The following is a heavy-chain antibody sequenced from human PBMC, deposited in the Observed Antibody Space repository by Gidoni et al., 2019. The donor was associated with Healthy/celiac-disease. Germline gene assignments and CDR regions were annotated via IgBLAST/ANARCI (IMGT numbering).Heavy chain of an antibody. CDR1: GFTFSSYV. CDR2: IGGSGVGT. D-gene: IGHD3-16*01. Sequence: EVQMLESGGGLVQPGGSLRLPCIASGFTFSSYVMSWVRQAPGKGLEWVSEIGGSGVGTYYADSVKGRFTISRDNSKNTVYLQMNSLRAEDTAVYYCAKGGTFKAGDWGQGTLVTVSS. V-gene: IGHV3-23*01. J-gene: IGHJ4*02. CDR3: AKGGTFKAGD.